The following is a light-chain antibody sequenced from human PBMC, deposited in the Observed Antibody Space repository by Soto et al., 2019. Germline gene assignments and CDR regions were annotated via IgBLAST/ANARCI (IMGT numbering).Light chain of an antibody. Sequence: VLTQPPSVSGAPGQRVTISCTGSSSNIGAGSDVHWYQQVPGTAPKLLVYGSYNRPSGVPDRFSGSKSGTSASLAITGLQAEDEADFYCQSYDSSLSAWVFGTGTKVTVL. CDR1: SSNIGAGSD. CDR3: QSYDSSLSAWV. J-gene: IGLJ1*01. V-gene: IGLV1-40*01. CDR2: GSY.